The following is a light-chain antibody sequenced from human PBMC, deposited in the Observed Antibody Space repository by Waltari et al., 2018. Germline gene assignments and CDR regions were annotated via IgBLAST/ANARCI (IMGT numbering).Light chain of an antibody. V-gene: IGLV6-57*02. CDR2: EDN. J-gene: IGLJ2*01. CDR1: SGNMSPNY. CDR3: QSYDHNIPVV. Sequence: NFKLTQPHSVSESPGKTVTISCTGSSGNMSPNYVQWYQQRPGSAPINVIYEDNKRPSGVPDRFSGSIDSSSNTASLTISGLKTEDEADYYCQSYDHNIPVVFGGGTKLTVL.